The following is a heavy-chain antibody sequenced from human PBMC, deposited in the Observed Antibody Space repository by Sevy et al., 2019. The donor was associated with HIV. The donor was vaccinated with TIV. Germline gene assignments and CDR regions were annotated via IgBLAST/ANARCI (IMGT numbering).Heavy chain of an antibody. CDR3: ARGYALGIHYGMDV. D-gene: IGHD1-1*01. CDR2: IYYSGST. CDR1: GGSISSSY. J-gene: IGHJ6*02. V-gene: IGHV4-59*07. Sequence: SDTLSLTCNVSGGSISSSYWSWIRQPPGKGLEWIGYIYYSGSTNYNPSLKSRVTISVDTSKNQFSLKLGSVTAADTAVYYCARGYALGIHYGMDVWGQGTTVTVSS.